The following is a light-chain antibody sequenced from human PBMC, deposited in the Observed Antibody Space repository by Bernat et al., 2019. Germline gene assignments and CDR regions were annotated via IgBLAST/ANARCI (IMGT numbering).Light chain of an antibody. CDR3: YADARSNGYV. J-gene: IGLJ1*01. CDR1: SSDVGVYNY. CDR2: DVS. V-gene: IGLV2-14*03. Sequence: QSALTQPASVSGPPGQSITISCTGTSSDVGVYNYVSWYQQHPGKAPNLMIYDVSNRPSGVSSRFSGSKSGNTASLTISWLQAEDEADYYCYADARSNGYVFGTGTKVTVL.